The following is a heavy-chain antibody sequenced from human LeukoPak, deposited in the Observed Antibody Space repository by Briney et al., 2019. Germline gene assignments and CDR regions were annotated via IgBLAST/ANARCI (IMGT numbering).Heavy chain of an antibody. CDR2: IGSSGGGI. Sequence: GGSLRLSCAASGFTFSTYTMYWVRHPPGKRLEWVSIIGSSGGGIHYADSVKGRFTISRDNSKNALYLQMNSLRVEDTAVYYCVKGLDYSSSQMDSWGQGTLVTVSS. V-gene: IGHV3-23*01. CDR3: VKGLDYSSSQMDS. D-gene: IGHD6-6*01. CDR1: GFTFSTYT. J-gene: IGHJ4*02.